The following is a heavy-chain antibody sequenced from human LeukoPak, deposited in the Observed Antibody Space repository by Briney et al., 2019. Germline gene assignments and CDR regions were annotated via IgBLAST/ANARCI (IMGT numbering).Heavy chain of an antibody. CDR2: INPSGGST. J-gene: IGHJ4*02. V-gene: IGHV1-46*01. CDR1: GYTFTSYY. Sequence: GASVKVSCKASGYTFTSYYMHWVRQAPGQGLEWMGIINPSGGSTSYAQKFQGRVTMTRDTSTSTVYMELSSLRSEDTAVYYCARDMGIAVADTGLPSFDYWGQGTLVTVSS. D-gene: IGHD6-19*01. CDR3: ARDMGIAVADTGLPSFDY.